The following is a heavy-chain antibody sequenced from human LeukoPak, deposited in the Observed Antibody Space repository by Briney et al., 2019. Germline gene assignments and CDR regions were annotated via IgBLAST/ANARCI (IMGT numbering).Heavy chain of an antibody. D-gene: IGHD5-18*01. V-gene: IGHV3-23*01. Sequence: GGTLRLSCAASGFTFSIYAMSWVRQAPGKGLEWVSSITSSGGSTHYADSVKGRFTISRDNSKNTLYLQMNSLRAEDTAVYYCAKRMRSDTLDYWGQGTLVTVSS. CDR1: GFTFSIYA. CDR3: AKRMRSDTLDY. J-gene: IGHJ4*02. CDR2: ITSSGGST.